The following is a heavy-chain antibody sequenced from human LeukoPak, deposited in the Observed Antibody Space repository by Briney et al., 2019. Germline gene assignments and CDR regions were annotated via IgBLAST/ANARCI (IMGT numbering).Heavy chain of an antibody. D-gene: IGHD3-16*01. V-gene: IGHV3-30*18. CDR3: TKSVLGGTQSVSAGLDS. CDR2: ISYDGSNK. Sequence: GGSLRLSCVPSGFTFGNYGMHWVRQAPGKGLEWVAVISYDGSNKYYADSVKGRFTISRDNSKNTLYLQMNSLRAEDTAVYYCTKSVLGGTQSVSAGLDSWGQGTLVTVSS. J-gene: IGHJ4*02. CDR1: GFTFGNYG.